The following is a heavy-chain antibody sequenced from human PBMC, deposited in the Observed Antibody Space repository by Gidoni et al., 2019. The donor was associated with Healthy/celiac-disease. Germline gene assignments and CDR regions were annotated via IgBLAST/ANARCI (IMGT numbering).Heavy chain of an antibody. Sequence: QLQLQGSGPGLVKPSETLSLPCTVSCGSISSSSYYWGWIRQPPGKGLEWIGSIYYSGSTYYNPSLKSRVTISVDTSKNQFSLKLSSVTAADTAVYYCARDDNGAFDYWGQGTLVTVSS. J-gene: IGHJ4*02. CDR3: ARDDNGAFDY. CDR2: IYYSGST. D-gene: IGHD1-20*01. V-gene: IGHV4-39*07. CDR1: CGSISSSSYY.